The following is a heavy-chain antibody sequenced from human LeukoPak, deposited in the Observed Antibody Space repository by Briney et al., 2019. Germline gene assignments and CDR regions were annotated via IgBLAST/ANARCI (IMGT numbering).Heavy chain of an antibody. CDR1: GFTFSSYW. D-gene: IGHD5-24*01. Sequence: GGSLRLSCAASGFTFSSYWMHWVRQAPGKGLVWVSRLNSDGSSTSYADSVKGRFTISRGNAKNTLYLQMNSLRAEDTAVYYCASQLSEGYWGQGTLVTVSS. CDR3: ASQLSEGY. CDR2: LNSDGSST. V-gene: IGHV3-74*01. J-gene: IGHJ4*02.